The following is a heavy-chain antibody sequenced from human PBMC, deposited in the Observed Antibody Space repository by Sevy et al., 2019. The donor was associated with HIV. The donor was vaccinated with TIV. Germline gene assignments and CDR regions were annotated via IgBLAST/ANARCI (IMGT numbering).Heavy chain of an antibody. J-gene: IGHJ4*02. CDR2: ISSISRYI. V-gene: IGHV3-11*06. Sequence: GGSLRLSCAASGFTFSDYYMNWIRQAPGKGLEWVSYISSISRYINYADSLKGRFTISRDNAKNSLYLQMNSLRAEDTAVYYCARRSSSWDYFEYWGQGTLVTVSS. D-gene: IGHD6-13*01. CDR3: ARRSSSWDYFEY. CDR1: GFTFSDYY.